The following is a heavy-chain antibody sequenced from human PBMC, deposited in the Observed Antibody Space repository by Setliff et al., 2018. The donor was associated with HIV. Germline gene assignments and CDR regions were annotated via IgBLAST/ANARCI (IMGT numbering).Heavy chain of an antibody. J-gene: IGHJ5*01. D-gene: IGHD3-10*01. CDR2: MNPNSGNT. V-gene: IGHV1-8*02. Sequence: GASVKVSCKASGYTFTSYDINWVRQATGQGLEWMGWMNPNSGNTGYAQKFQGRVTMTRNTSISTAYMELSSLRSEDTAVYYCARGRHSQTAGAIKFAFWGQGSLVTAPQ. CDR1: GYTFTSYD. CDR3: ARGRHSQTAGAIKFAF.